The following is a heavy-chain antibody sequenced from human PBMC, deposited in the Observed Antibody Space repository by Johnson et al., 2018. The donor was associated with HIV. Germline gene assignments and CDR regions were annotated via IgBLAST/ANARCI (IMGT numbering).Heavy chain of an antibody. CDR3: ARDLTGSYAVDI. Sequence: VQLVESGGGLVQPGGSLRLSCAASGFTFDDYAMHWVRQAPGKGLEWVSGIGTAGDTYYPDSVKGRFTISRDSSKNTLYLEMNGLRAEDTAVYYCARDLTGSYAVDIWGHGTMVTVSS. J-gene: IGHJ3*02. D-gene: IGHD1-26*01. CDR2: IGTAGDT. CDR1: GFTFDDYA. V-gene: IGHV3-13*01.